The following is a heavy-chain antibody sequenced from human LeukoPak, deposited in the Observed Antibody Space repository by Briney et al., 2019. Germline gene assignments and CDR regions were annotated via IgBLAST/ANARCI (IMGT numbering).Heavy chain of an antibody. D-gene: IGHD3-10*01. Sequence: ASVKVSCKASGGTFSSYAISWVRQAPGQGLEWMGGIIPIFGTANYAQKFQGRVTITADESTSTAYMELSSLRSEDTAVYYCARAHYYGSGSYPFDYWGQETLVTVSS. CDR2: IIPIFGTA. CDR1: GGTFSSYA. CDR3: ARAHYYGSGSYPFDY. J-gene: IGHJ4*02. V-gene: IGHV1-69*13.